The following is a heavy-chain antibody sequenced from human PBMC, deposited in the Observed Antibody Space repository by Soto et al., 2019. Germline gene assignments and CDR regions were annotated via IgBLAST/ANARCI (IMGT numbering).Heavy chain of an antibody. CDR3: ARDYGGYSYYYYMDV. CDR2: IYYSGST. V-gene: IGHV4-59*01. Sequence: SETLSLTCTVSGGSISSYYWSWIRQPPGKGLEWIGYIYYSGSTNYNPSLKSRVTISVDTSKNQFSLKLSSVTAADTAVYYCARDYGGYSYYYYMDVWGKGTTVTVSS. J-gene: IGHJ6*03. D-gene: IGHD4-17*01. CDR1: GGSISSYY.